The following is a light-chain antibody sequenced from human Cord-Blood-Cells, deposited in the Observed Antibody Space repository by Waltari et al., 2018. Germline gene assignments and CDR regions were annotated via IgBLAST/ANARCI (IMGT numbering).Light chain of an antibody. CDR2: EVI. CDR3: SSYTSSSTVV. J-gene: IGLJ2*01. Sequence: QSALTQPPSVSGSHGQSVTISCTGTSSDVGSYNRVSWYQQPPGTAPKLMIYEVINRPSGVPDRFSGSKSGNTASLTISGLQAEDEADYYCSSYTSSSTVVFGGGTKLTVL. CDR1: SSDVGSYNR. V-gene: IGLV2-18*02.